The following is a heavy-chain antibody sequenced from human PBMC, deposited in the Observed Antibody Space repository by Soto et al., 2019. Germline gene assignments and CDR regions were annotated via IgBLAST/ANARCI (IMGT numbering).Heavy chain of an antibody. V-gene: IGHV3-66*01. J-gene: IGHJ4*02. Sequence: EVQLVESGGCLVQPGGSLRLSCAASEFSINNYYMSWVRQAPGKGLGWVSFIHSLNSAYYADSVRGRFTVSRDSSKNTLYLQMNSLRGEDTAVYYCARDWGGGSGTLDSWGQGTLVTVAS. CDR3: ARDWGGGSGTLDS. CDR1: EFSINNYY. CDR2: IHSLNSA. D-gene: IGHD3-10*01.